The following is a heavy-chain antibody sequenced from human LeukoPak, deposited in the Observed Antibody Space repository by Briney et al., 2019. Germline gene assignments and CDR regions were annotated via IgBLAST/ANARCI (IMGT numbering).Heavy chain of an antibody. CDR1: GYTFSGSY. J-gene: IGHJ4*02. CDR2: INPNSGDT. CDR3: ARSGSHAIIFDY. Sequence: ASVKVSCKTSGYTFSGSYIHWVRQAPGQGLEWMGRINPNSGDTNYAKNFQGRVTMTRDTSITTAYMELSSLRSEDTAVYYCARSGSHAIIFDYWGQGTWSPSPQ. D-gene: IGHD1-26*01. V-gene: IGHV1-2*06.